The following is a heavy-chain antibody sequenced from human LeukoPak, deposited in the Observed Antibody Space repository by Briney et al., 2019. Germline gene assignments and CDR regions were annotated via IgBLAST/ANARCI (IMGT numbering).Heavy chain of an antibody. CDR2: IWYDGSNK. CDR3: ARDMDHGDYEDTRTGLDY. V-gene: IGHV3-33*01. CDR1: GFTFSNYG. D-gene: IGHD4-17*01. J-gene: IGHJ4*02. Sequence: SGGSLRLSCAASGFTFSNYGMHWVRQAPGKGLEWVAIIWYDGSNKYYADSVKGQFTISRDNSKNMLYLHMNSLRAEDTAVYYCARDMDHGDYEDTRTGLDYWGQGTLVTVSS.